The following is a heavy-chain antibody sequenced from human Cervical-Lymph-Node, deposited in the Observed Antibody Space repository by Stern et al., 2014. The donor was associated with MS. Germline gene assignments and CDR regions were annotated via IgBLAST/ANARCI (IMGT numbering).Heavy chain of an antibody. J-gene: IGHJ4*02. CDR3: AKAKAPIVVVPAAPGDY. D-gene: IGHD2-2*01. Sequence: VQLVESGGGVVQPGRSLRLSCAASGFTFSSYGMHWVRPAPGKGLEWVAGISYDGSNKYYADSVKGRFTISRDNSKNTLYLQMNSLRAEDTAVYYCAKAKAPIVVVPAAPGDYWGQGTLVTVSS. CDR2: ISYDGSNK. CDR1: GFTFSSYG. V-gene: IGHV3-30*18.